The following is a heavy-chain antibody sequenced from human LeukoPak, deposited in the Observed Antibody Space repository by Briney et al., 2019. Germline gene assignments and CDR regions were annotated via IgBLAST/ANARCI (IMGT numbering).Heavy chain of an antibody. J-gene: IGHJ4*02. CDR3: AKSSGSGRYPLDY. D-gene: IGHD3-10*01. V-gene: IGHV3-23*01. CDR2: ISGSGGST. Sequence: GGSLRLSCAASGFTFSSYAMSWVRQAPGKGLEWVSGISGSGGSTYYADSVKGRFTISRDNSKNTLCLQMNSLGAEDTAVYYCAKSSGSGRYPLDYWGQGTLVTVSS. CDR1: GFTFSSYA.